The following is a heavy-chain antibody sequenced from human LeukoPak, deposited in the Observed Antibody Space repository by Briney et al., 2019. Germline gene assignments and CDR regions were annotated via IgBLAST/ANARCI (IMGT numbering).Heavy chain of an antibody. CDR1: GFTFTTSA. D-gene: IGHD2-15*01. J-gene: IGHJ6*02. V-gene: IGHV1-58*01. Sequence: GASVKVSCKASGFTFTTSAVQWVRQARGQRLEWIGWIVVGSSNTNYAQKFQERVTVIRDMSTSTAYMELSSLRSEDTAVYYCAAGYCSGGSCYPYYYYGMDVWGQGTTVTVSS. CDR3: AAGYCSGGSCYPYYYYGMDV. CDR2: IVVGSSNT.